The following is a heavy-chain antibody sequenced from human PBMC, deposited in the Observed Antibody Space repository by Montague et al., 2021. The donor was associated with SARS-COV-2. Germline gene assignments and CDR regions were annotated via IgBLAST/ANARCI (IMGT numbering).Heavy chain of an antibody. Sequence: SETLSLTCTVSGGSISSSYYYWDWIRQPPGKGLEWIVSIYDSGSTYYNPSLKIPVTISVDTSQNHFSLKLSSATAADTAVYYCARRGRKHLPVATTSGGFDIWGQGTMVTVSS. CDR1: GGSISSSYYY. J-gene: IGHJ3*02. D-gene: IGHD5-12*01. CDR3: ARRGRKHLPVATTSGGFDI. V-gene: IGHV4-39*02. CDR2: IYDSGST.